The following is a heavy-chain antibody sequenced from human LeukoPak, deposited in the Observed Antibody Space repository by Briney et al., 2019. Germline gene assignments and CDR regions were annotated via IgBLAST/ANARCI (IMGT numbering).Heavy chain of an antibody. CDR1: GYTFTGYY. CDR3: ARDIGVAGKGDY. J-gene: IGHJ4*02. D-gene: IGHD6-19*01. Sequence: ASVKVSCKASGYTFTGYYMHWVRQAPGQGLEWMGWINPNSGGTNHAQKFQGRVTMTRDTSISTAYMELSRLRSDDTAVYYCARDIGVAGKGDYWGQGTLVTVSS. CDR2: INPNSGGT. V-gene: IGHV1-2*02.